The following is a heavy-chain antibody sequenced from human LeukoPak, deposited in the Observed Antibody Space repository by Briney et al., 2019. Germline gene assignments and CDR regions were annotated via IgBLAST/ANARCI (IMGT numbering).Heavy chain of an antibody. CDR1: GYTFTSYG. V-gene: IGHV1-18*01. D-gene: IGHD3-22*01. CDR2: ISAYNGNT. J-gene: IGHJ6*02. Sequence: GASVKVSCKASGYTFTSYGISWVRQAPGQGLEWKGWISAYNGNTNYAQKLQGRVTMTTDTSTSTAYMELRSLRSDDTAVYYCARDLSDLTMKVVVVEYYYYGMDVWGQGTTVTVSS. CDR3: ARDLSDLTMKVVVVEYYYYGMDV.